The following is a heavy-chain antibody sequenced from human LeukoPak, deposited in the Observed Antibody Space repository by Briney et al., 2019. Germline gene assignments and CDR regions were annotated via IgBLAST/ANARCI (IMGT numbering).Heavy chain of an antibody. J-gene: IGHJ6*02. CDR2: ISSRSSYT. D-gene: IGHD6-19*01. CDR3: ARGGGSSGWYYYYYGMDV. V-gene: IGHV3-11*06. CDR1: WFTFSDYY. Sequence: GGSLRLSWAASWFTFSDYYMSWIRQAPGEGLGGDAYISSRSSYTNYADSVKGRFTISRDNATNSLYLQMNSLRAEDTAVYYCARGGGSSGWYYYYYGMDVWGQGTTVTVSS.